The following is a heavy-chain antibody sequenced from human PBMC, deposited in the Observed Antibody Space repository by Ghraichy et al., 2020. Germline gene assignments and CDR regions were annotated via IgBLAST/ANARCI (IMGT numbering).Heavy chain of an antibody. D-gene: IGHD6-6*01. CDR1: GFTFSSYW. V-gene: IGHV3-7*03. CDR3: ARKLGAARHFVAYFDY. Sequence: GGSLRLSCAASGFTFSSYWMSWVRQAPGKGLEWVANIKQDGSEKYYVDSVKGRFTISRDNAKNSLYLQMNSLRAADTAVYYCARKLGAARHFVAYFDYWGQGTLVTVSS. J-gene: IGHJ4*02. CDR2: IKQDGSEK.